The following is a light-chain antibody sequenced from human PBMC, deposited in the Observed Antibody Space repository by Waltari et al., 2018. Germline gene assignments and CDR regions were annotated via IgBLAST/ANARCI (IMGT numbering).Light chain of an antibody. Sequence: QSVLTQPPSVSGAPGQRVTISCTGSSSNIGAGYDVHWYQRLPGTAPKLLIYGNSNRPSGVPDRFSGSKSGTSASLAITGLQAEDEADYYCQSYDSSSHVVFGGGTKLTVL. CDR2: GNS. CDR3: QSYDSSSHVV. J-gene: IGLJ2*01. V-gene: IGLV1-40*01. CDR1: SSNIGAGYD.